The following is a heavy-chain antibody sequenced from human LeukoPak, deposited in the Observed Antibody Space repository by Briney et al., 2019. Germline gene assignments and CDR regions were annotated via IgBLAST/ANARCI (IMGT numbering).Heavy chain of an antibody. CDR2: IYPGDSDT. CDR3: ARRPLMLDGYDAFDI. CDR1: GYSFTSYW. V-gene: IGHV5-51*01. Sequence: GESLKISCKGSGYSFTSYWIGWVRQMLGKGLEWMGIIYPGDSDTRYSPSFQGQVTISADKSISTAYLQWSSLKASDTAMYYCARRPLMLDGYDAFDIWGQGTMVTVPS. J-gene: IGHJ3*02. D-gene: IGHD5-24*01.